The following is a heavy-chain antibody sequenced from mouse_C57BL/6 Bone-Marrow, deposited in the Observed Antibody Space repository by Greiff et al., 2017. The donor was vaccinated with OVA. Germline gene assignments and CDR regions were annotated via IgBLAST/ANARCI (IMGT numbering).Heavy chain of an antibody. CDR1: GYTFTSYG. V-gene: IGHV1-81*01. CDR2: IYPRSGNT. J-gene: IGHJ2*01. Sequence: QVQLKQSGAELARPGASVKLSCKASGYTFTSYGISWVKQRTGQGLEWIGEIYPRSGNTYYNEKFKGKATMTADKSSSTAYMELRSLTSEDAAVYFCARSHYEDYLDYWGQGTTLTVSS. CDR3: ARSHYEDYLDY. D-gene: IGHD2-4*01.